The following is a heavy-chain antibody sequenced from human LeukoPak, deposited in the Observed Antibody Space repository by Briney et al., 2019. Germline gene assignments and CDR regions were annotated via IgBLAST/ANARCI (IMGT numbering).Heavy chain of an antibody. D-gene: IGHD2-2*02. V-gene: IGHV1-18*01. CDR2: ISAYNGNT. J-gene: IGHJ6*02. CDR3: ARADCSSTSCYTNYYYGMDV. CDR1: GYTFTSYG. Sequence: ASVTVSCKASGYTFTSYGISWVRQAPGQGLEWMGWISAYNGNTNYAQKLQGRVTMTTDTSTSTAYMELRSLRSDDTAVYYCARADCSSTSCYTNYYYGMDVWGQGTTVTVSS.